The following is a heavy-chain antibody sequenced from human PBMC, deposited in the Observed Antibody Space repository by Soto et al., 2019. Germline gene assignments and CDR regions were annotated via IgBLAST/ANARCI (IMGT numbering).Heavy chain of an antibody. CDR1: GFSLSTSGVG. V-gene: IGHV2-5*02. CDR2: IYWDDDK. Sequence: VSGPTLVNPTQTLTLTCTFSGFSLSTSGVGVGWIRQPPGKALEWLALIYWDDDKRYSPSLKSRLTITKDTSKNQVVLTMTNMDPVDTATYYCAHTLGYCSGGSCYSYYFDYWGQGTLVTVSS. D-gene: IGHD2-15*01. CDR3: AHTLGYCSGGSCYSYYFDY. J-gene: IGHJ4*02.